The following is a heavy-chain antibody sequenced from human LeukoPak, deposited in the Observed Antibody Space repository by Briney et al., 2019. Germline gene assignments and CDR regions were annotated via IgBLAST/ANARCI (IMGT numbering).Heavy chain of an antibody. V-gene: IGHV3-21*01. J-gene: IGHJ4*02. CDR2: ISSSSSSYI. Sequence: GGSLRLSCAASGFSFSSYNMNWVRQAPGKGLEWVSFISSSSSSYIYYVDSVKGRFTSSRDNAKNSLYLQMNSLRAEDTAVYYCARAPGYRGFLDYWGQGNLVTVSS. CDR3: ARAPGYRGFLDY. CDR1: GFSFSSYN. D-gene: IGHD5-18*01.